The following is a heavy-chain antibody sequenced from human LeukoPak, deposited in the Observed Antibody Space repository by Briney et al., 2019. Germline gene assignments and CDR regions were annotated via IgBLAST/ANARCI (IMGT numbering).Heavy chain of an antibody. D-gene: IGHD3-3*01. CDR3: ARDIIPEGGINCYYYFSLDV. Sequence: ASVKVSCKASGYTFTTYPIHWVRQAAGQRRGGLGWIDAANGNTKYSPKFQGRVTFTRDTSASTAYMEVRSLRSEDTAVYYCARDIIPEGGINCYYYFSLDVWGKGTTVTVSS. CDR1: GYTFTTYP. CDR2: IDAANGNT. J-gene: IGHJ6*04. V-gene: IGHV1-3*01.